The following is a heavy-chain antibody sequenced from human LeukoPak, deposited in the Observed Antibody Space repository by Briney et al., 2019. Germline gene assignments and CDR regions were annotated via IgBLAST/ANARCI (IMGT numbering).Heavy chain of an antibody. CDR3: VRHDLVVVPAAD. Sequence: PSETLSLTCTVSGGSISSSSYYWGWIRQPPGKGLEWIGSIYYSGSTYYNPSLKSRVTISVDTSKNQFSLKLSSVTAADTAVYYCVRHDLVVVPAADWGQGTLVTVSS. J-gene: IGHJ4*02. CDR2: IYYSGST. V-gene: IGHV4-39*01. D-gene: IGHD2-2*01. CDR1: GGSISSSSYY.